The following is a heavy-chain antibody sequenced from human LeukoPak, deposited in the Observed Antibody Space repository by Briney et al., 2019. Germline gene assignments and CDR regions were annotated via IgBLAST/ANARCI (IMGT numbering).Heavy chain of an antibody. J-gene: IGHJ4*02. V-gene: IGHV3-23*01. CDR1: TFTFSSNN. Sequence: PGGSLRLSCSDSTFTFSSNNMNWVRQAPGKGLEWVSAISGSGGSTYYADSVKGRFTISRDNSKNTLYLQMNSLRAEDTAVYYCAKVRDRDVLPNLDYWGQGTLVTVSS. CDR3: AKVRDRDVLPNLDY. D-gene: IGHD5-24*01. CDR2: ISGSGGST.